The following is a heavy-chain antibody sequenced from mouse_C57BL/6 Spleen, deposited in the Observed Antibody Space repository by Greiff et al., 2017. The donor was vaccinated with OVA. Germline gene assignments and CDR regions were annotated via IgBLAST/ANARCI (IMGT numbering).Heavy chain of an antibody. CDR3: ARYNYDYDDGYAMDY. V-gene: IGHV1-26*01. J-gene: IGHJ4*01. CDR1: GYTFTDYY. CDR2: INPNNGGT. Sequence: EVQLQQSGPELVKPGASVKISCKASGYTFTDYYMNWVKQSHGKSLEWIGDINPNNGGTSYNQKFKGKATLTVDKSSSTAYMELRSLTSEDSAVYYCARYNYDYDDGYAMDYWGQGTSVTVSS. D-gene: IGHD2-4*01.